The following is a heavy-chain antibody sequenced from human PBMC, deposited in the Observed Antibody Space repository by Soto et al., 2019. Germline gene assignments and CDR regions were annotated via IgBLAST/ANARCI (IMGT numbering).Heavy chain of an antibody. V-gene: IGHV4-39*01. D-gene: IGHD3-16*01. CDR1: GGYISSSSYY. CDR2: IYYSGST. CDR3: GLIRDGHNTWAY. J-gene: IGHJ4*02. Sequence: SETLSLTCTVSGGYISSSSYYWGWIRQPPGKGLEWIGSIYYSGSTYYNPSLKSRVTISVDTSKNQFSLKLSSVTAADTAVYSCGLIRDGHNTWAYWGQGTLVTVSS.